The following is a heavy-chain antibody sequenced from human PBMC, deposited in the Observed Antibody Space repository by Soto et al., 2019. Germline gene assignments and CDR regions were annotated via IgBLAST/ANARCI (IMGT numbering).Heavy chain of an antibody. Sequence: ASVNGSRKASGYTFTGYYIHWVSQAPGQGLEWMGWINPNSGGTNYAQKFQGRVTMTRDTSISTAYMELSRLRSDDTAVYYCARGGYSASTGSPYWGQGTLVTASS. CDR3: ARGGYSASTGSPY. CDR2: INPNSGGT. J-gene: IGHJ4*02. D-gene: IGHD2-8*02. V-gene: IGHV1-2*02. CDR1: GYTFTGYY.